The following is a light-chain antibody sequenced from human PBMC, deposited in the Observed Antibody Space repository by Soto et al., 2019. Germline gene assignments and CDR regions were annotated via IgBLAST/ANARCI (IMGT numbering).Light chain of an antibody. CDR2: GAS. J-gene: IGKJ1*01. V-gene: IGKV3-20*01. Sequence: EIVLTQSPGTLSLSPGERATLSCRASQSVSSSYLAWYQQKPGQAPRLLIYGASSRATGIPDRFSGSGSGTDFSLTNNRLEPEDFAVYYCQQYGSSPPWKFGQGTKVEIK. CDR3: QQYGSSPPWK. CDR1: QSVSSSY.